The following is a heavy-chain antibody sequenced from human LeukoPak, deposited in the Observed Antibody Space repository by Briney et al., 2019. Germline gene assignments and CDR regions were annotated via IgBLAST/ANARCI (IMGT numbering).Heavy chain of an antibody. V-gene: IGHV3-74*01. CDR1: GFTPSSNW. J-gene: IGHJ3*02. CDR3: ARAFDI. CDR2: IYSDGSRT. Sequence: PGGSLRLSCAGSGFTPSSNWMHWVRQGPGKGLVWVSRIYSDGSRTNYADSVKGRFTISRDNAKNSLYLQMNSLRAEDTALYYCARAFDIWGQGTMVTVSS.